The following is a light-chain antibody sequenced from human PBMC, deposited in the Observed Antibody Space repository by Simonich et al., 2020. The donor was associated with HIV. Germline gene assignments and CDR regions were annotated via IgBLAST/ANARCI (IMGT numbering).Light chain of an antibody. CDR2: FAS. CDR1: QRVASN. V-gene: IGKV3-15*01. CDR3: QQYNNWPSPFT. Sequence: EIVMTQSPATLSVSPGDRATLSCRVSQRVASNLAWYQQKPGQPPRLLIYFASTRATGIPARFSGSGFGTEFTLTISSTQSEDFAVYYCQQYNNWPSPFTFGPGTKVDIK. J-gene: IGKJ3*01.